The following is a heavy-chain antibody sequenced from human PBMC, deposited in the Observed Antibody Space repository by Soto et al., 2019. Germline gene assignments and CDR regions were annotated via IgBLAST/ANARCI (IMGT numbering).Heavy chain of an antibody. CDR3: ARYRREAVAGYTLDN. CDR1: GGSISSNY. J-gene: IGHJ4*02. CDR2: VYNSGST. V-gene: IGHV4-59*01. Sequence: SETLSRTCTVSGGSISSNYWTWIRQPPGKGLEWIGYVYNSGSTNYNPSLKSRVTISGDTSKSQFSLKVNSMTAADTAVYYCARYRREAVAGYTLDNWGQGILVTVSS. D-gene: IGHD6-13*01.